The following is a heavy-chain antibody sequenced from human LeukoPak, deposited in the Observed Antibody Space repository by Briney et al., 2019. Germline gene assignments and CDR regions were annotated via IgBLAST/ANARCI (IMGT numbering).Heavy chain of an antibody. CDR2: ISGYNGYT. CDR3: ARHQTLFSMIVVVQIKGLDM. D-gene: IGHD3-22*01. J-gene: IGHJ3*02. Sequence: ASVKVSCKASGYTFINYGISWVRQGPGQGLERMAWISGYNGYTRDAQKFHDRVAMTRHTSTSTAYLERKSLESDDTAVYYCARHQTLFSMIVVVQIKGLDMWGRGTMVTVSS. V-gene: IGHV1-18*01. CDR1: GYTFINYG.